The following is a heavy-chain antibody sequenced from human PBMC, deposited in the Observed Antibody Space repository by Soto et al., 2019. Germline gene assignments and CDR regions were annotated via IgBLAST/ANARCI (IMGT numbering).Heavy chain of an antibody. CDR2: INPNSGGT. D-gene: IGHD1-1*01. Sequence: ASVKVSCKASGYTFSDYYIHWVRQAPGQVLEWMGWINPNSGGTKYAPKFQGGVTMTRDTSITTAYMELSRRRSGDKAVYYCAREPATAKPEGVDFWGQ. J-gene: IGHJ4*01. CDR1: GYTFSDYY. V-gene: IGHV1-2*02. CDR3: AREPATAKPEGVDF.